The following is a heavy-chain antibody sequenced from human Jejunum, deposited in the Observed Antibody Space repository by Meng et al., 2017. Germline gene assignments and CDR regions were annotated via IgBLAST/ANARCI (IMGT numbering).Heavy chain of an antibody. V-gene: IGHV4-4*02. CDR3: ARGGDPRAYYFDY. CDR2: IDHSGST. D-gene: IGHD3-10*01. J-gene: IGHJ4*02. Sequence: QVQLQESGPGLVKPSGTLSLTCAVSGASISRTNWWSWVRQPPGKGLEWIGDIDHSGSTNYNPSLKNRVTISVDTSRNQISLNLNSVTAADTAVYYCARGGDPRAYYFDYWGQGNLVTVSS. CDR1: GASISRTNW.